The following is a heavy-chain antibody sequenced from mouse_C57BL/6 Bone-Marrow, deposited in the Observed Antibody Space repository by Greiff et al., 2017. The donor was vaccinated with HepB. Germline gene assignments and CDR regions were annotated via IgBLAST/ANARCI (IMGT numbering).Heavy chain of an antibody. CDR1: GFTFSSYA. CDR3: AREDGNYYYYAMDY. D-gene: IGHD2-1*01. CDR2: ISDGGSYT. Sequence: EVQRVESGGGLVKPGGSLKLSCAASGFTFSSYAMSWVRQTPEKRLEWVATISDGGSYTYYPDNVKGRFTISRDNAKNNLYLQMSHLKSEDTAMYYCAREDGNYYYYAMDYWGQGTSVTVSS. J-gene: IGHJ4*01. V-gene: IGHV5-4*01.